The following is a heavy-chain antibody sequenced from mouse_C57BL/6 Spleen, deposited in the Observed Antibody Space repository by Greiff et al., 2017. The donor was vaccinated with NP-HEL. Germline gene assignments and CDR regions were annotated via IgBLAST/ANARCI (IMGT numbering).Heavy chain of an antibody. CDR1: GYTFTDYY. D-gene: IGHD2-3*01. V-gene: IGHV1-26*01. J-gene: IGHJ2*01. Sequence: VQLQQSGPELVKPGASVKISCKASGYTFTDYYMNWVKQSHGKSLEWIGDINPNNGGTSYNQKFKGKATLTVDKSSSTAYMELRSLTSEDSAVYYCARDGYCGYWGQGTTLTVSS. CDR3: ARDGYCGY. CDR2: INPNNGGT.